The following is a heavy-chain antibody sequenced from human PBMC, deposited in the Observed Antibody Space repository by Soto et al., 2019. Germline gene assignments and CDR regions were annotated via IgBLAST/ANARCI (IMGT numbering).Heavy chain of an antibody. CDR2: IYYSGSS. CDR1: GGSISGDYY. D-gene: IGHD3-16*01. CDR3: ARGGAPLAGYFDS. V-gene: IGHV4-30-4*08. Sequence: SETLSLTCSVSGGSISGDYYWSWIRQSPEKGLEWIGYIYYSGSSYSNPALQSRLSMSLDTSKNPFSLKLRSVTAADTAVYYCARGGAPLAGYFDSWGQGALVTVSS. J-gene: IGHJ4*02.